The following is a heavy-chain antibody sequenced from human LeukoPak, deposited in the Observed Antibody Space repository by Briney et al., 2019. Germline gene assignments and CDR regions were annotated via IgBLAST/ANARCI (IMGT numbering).Heavy chain of an antibody. CDR3: ASGTGYYSYFDY. CDR2: ISYDGSNK. J-gene: IGHJ4*02. Sequence: GGSLRLSCAASGFTFSSYAMHWVRQAPGKGLEWVAVISYDGSNKYYADSVKGRFTISRDNSKNTLYLQMNSPRAEDTAVYYCASGTGYYSYFDYWGQGTLVTVSS. V-gene: IGHV3-30*04. CDR1: GFTFSSYA. D-gene: IGHD3/OR15-3a*01.